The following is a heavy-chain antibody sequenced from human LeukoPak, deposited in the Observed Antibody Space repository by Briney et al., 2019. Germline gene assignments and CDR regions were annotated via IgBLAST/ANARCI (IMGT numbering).Heavy chain of an antibody. CDR3: ARDHSYGYPFDY. D-gene: IGHD5-18*01. CDR1: GFTFSSYS. V-gene: IGHV3-21*01. CDR2: ISSSSSYI. Sequence: PGGSLRLSCAASGFTFSSYSMNWVRQAPGKGLEWVSSISSSSSYIYYADSVKGRFTISRDNAKNSLYPQMNSLRAEDTAVYYCARDHSYGYPFDYWGQGTLVTVSS. J-gene: IGHJ4*02.